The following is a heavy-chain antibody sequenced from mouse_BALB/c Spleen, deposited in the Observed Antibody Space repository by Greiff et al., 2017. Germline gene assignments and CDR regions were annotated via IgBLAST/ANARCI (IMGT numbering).Heavy chain of an antibody. V-gene: IGHV14-1*02. CDR1: GFNIKDYY. D-gene: IGHD1-1*01. CDR3: ARDYYGSSYPWFAY. CDR2: IDPENGNT. J-gene: IGHJ3*01. Sequence: EVKLQESGAELVRPGALVKLSCKASGFNIKDYYMHWVKQRPEQGLEWIGWIDPENGNTIYDPKFQGKASITADTSSNTAYLQLSSLTSEDTAVYYCARDYYGSSYPWFAYWGQGTLVTVSA.